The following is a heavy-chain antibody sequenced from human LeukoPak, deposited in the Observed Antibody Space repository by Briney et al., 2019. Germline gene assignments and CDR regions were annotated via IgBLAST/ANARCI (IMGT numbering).Heavy chain of an antibody. D-gene: IGHD3-3*01. V-gene: IGHV3-49*03. CDR1: GFTSGDYA. J-gene: IGHJ4*02. Sequence: GRSLRLSCTASGFTSGDYAMSWFRQAPGKGLEWVGFIRSKAYGGTTEYAASVKGRFTISRDDSKSIAYLQMNSLKTEDTAVYYCTRGYYDFWSGYYLFDYWGQGTLVTVSS. CDR3: TRGYYDFWSGYYLFDY. CDR2: IRSKAYGGTT.